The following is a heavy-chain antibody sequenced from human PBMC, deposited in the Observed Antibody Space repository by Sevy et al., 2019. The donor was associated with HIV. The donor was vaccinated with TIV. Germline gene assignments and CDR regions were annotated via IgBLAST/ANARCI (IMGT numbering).Heavy chain of an antibody. CDR2: IYTSGST. J-gene: IGHJ4*02. D-gene: IGHD6-13*01. CDR3: ARFRTGYSSSWIDY. Sequence: SETLCLTCTVSGGSISSGSYYWSWIRQPAGKGLEWIGRIYTSGSTNYNPSLKSRVTMSVDTSKNQFSLKLSSVTAADTAVYYCARFRTGYSSSWIDYWGQGTLVTVSS. V-gene: IGHV4-61*02. CDR1: GGSISSGSYY.